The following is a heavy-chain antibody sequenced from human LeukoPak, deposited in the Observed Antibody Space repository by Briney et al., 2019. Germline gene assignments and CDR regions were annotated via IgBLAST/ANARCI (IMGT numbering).Heavy chain of an antibody. CDR1: GGSISSYY. CDR2: IYYSGST. D-gene: IGHD5-24*01. J-gene: IGHJ4*02. V-gene: IGHV4-59*01. Sequence: SETLSLTCTVSGGSISSYYWSWIRQPPGKGLEWIGYIYYSGSTNYNPSLKSRVTISVDTSKNQFSLKLSSVTAADTAVYYCASRDGYGGSNYWGQGTLVTVSS. CDR3: ASRDGYGGSNY.